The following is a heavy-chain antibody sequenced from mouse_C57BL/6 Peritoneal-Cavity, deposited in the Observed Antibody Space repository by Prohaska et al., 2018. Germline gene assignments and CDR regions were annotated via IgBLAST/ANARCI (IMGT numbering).Heavy chain of an antibody. Sequence: KPGASVKMSCKASGYTFTDYYMNWVKQSHGKSLEWIGVINPYNGGTSYNQKFKGKATLTVDKASSTAYRELNSLTSEDSAVYDCARGADYEGGYYAMDYWGQGTSVTVSS. J-gene: IGHJ4*01. CDR1: GYTFTDYY. D-gene: IGHD2-4*01. V-gene: IGHV1-19*01. CDR3: ARGADYEGGYYAMDY. CDR2: INPYNGGT.